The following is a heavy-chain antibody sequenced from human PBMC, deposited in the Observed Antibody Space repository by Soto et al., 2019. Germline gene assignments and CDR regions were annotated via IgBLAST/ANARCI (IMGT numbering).Heavy chain of an antibody. J-gene: IGHJ4*02. Sequence: QVQLVESGGGVVQPGRSLRLSCAASGFTFSSYAMHWVRQAPGKGLEWVAVISYDGSNKYYADSVKGRFTISRDNSKNTLYLQMNSLRAEDTAVYYCARAGDSSRWYIGDMFDYWGQGTLVTVSS. V-gene: IGHV3-30-3*01. CDR1: GFTFSSYA. CDR2: ISYDGSNK. D-gene: IGHD6-13*01. CDR3: ARAGDSSRWYIGDMFDY.